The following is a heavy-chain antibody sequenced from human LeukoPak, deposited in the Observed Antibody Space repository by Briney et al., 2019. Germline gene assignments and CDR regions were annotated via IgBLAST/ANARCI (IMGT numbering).Heavy chain of an antibody. CDR2: ISGSGGST. V-gene: IGHV3-23*01. CDR1: GFTVSINY. D-gene: IGHD2-2*01. Sequence: GGSLRLSCAASGFTVSINYMSWVRQAPGKGLEWVSAISGSGGSTYYADSVKGRFTISRDNSKNTLYLQMNSLRAEDTAVYYCAKDGWPAAPGDYWGQGTLVTVSS. J-gene: IGHJ4*02. CDR3: AKDGWPAAPGDY.